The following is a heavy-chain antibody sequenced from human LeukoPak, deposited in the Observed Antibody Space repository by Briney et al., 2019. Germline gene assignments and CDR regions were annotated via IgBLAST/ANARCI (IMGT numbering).Heavy chain of an antibody. CDR1: GGSISSYY. CDR2: IYYSGST. CDR3: ARRGNSYGYYDY. Sequence: SETLSLTCTVSGGSISSYYWSWIRQPPGKGLEWIGYIYYSGSTNYNPSLKSRVTISVDTSKNQFSLKLSSATAADTAVYYCARRGNSYGYYDYWGQGTLVTVSS. V-gene: IGHV4-59*08. D-gene: IGHD5-18*01. J-gene: IGHJ4*02.